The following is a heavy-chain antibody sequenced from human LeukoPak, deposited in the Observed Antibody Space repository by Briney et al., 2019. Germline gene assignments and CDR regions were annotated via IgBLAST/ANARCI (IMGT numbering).Heavy chain of an antibody. Sequence: GGSLRLSCAASGFTFSTYWMHWVRQAPGKGLVWVSRINSDESNTNYADSVKGRFTISRDNAKNSLYLQMNSLRAEDTAVYYCARDRAAAGTFDYWGQGTLVTVSS. V-gene: IGHV3-74*01. D-gene: IGHD6-13*01. CDR1: GFTFSTYW. CDR3: ARDRAAAGTFDY. J-gene: IGHJ4*02. CDR2: INSDESNT.